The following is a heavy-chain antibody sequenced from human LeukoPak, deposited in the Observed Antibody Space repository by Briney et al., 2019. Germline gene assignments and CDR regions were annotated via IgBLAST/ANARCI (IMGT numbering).Heavy chain of an antibody. CDR2: INPNSGGT. J-gene: IGHJ4*02. Sequence: ASVKVSCKASGYTFTGYYMHWVRQAPGQGLEWMGWINPNSGGTNYAQKFQRRVTMTRDTSISTAYMELSRLRSDDTAVYYCAKEKGSGWYEGHAGLIDYWGQGTLVTVSS. V-gene: IGHV1-2*02. CDR1: GYTFTGYY. D-gene: IGHD6-19*01. CDR3: AKEKGSGWYEGHAGLIDY.